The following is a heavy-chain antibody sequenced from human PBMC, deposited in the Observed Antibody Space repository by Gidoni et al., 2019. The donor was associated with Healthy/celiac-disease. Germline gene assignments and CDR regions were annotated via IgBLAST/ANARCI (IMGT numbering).Heavy chain of an antibody. CDR1: GGTFSSYA. V-gene: IGHV1-69*01. D-gene: IGHD3-22*01. J-gene: IGHJ3*02. CDR3: ARGGTYYYDSSGYYGAFDI. Sequence: QVQLVQSVAEVKKPGSSLKVSCKASGGTFSSYAISWVRQAPGQVLEWMGGIIPIFGTANYAQKFQGRVTITADESTSTAYMELSSLRSEDTAVYYCARGGTYYYDSSGYYGAFDIWGQGTMVTVSS. CDR2: IIPIFGTA.